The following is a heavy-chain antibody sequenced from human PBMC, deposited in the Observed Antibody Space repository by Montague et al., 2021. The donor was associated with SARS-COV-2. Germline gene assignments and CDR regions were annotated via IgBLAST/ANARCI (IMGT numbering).Heavy chain of an antibody. D-gene: IGHD3-9*01. J-gene: IGHJ2*01. Sequence: SRRLSFAASGFTVSSNYMSWVRQAPGKGLEWVSVIYSGGSTYYADSVKGRFTISRDNSKNTLYLQMNSLRAEDTAVYYCARDSKPDWVPYWYFDLWGRGTLVTVSS. V-gene: IGHV3-53*01. CDR2: IYSGGST. CDR1: GFTVSSNY. CDR3: ARDSKPDWVPYWYFDL.